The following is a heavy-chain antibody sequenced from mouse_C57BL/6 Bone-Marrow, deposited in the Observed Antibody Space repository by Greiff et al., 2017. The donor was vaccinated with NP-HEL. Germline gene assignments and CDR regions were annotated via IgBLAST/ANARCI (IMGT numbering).Heavy chain of an antibody. Sequence: QVQLQQPGAELVMPGASVKLSCKASGYTFTSYWMHWVKQRPGQGLEWIGEIDPSDSYTNYNQKFKGKSTLTVDKSSSTAYMQLSSLTSEDSAVYYGARYGGPYAMDYWGQGTSVTVSS. D-gene: IGHD1-1*01. CDR3: ARYGGPYAMDY. CDR1: GYTFTSYW. J-gene: IGHJ4*01. CDR2: IDPSDSYT. V-gene: IGHV1-69*01.